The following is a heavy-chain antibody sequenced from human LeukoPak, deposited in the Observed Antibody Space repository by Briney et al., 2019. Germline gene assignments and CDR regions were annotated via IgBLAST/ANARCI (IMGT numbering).Heavy chain of an antibody. V-gene: IGHV3-23*01. J-gene: IGHJ4*02. CDR3: AKLSYYDFWSGYPSLNYFDY. CDR1: GFTFSSYA. D-gene: IGHD3-3*01. CDR2: ISGSGGST. Sequence: GGSLRLSCAASGFTFSSYAMSWVRQAPGKGLEWVSGISGSGGSTYYADSVKGRFTISRDNSKSTLFLQMNSLRAEDTAVYFCAKLSYYDFWSGYPSLNYFDYWGQGTLVTVSS.